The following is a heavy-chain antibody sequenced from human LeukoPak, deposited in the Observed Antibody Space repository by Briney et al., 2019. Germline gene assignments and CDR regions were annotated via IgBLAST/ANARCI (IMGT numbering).Heavy chain of an antibody. CDR1: GFTFSSYE. CDR2: ISSSGSTI. Sequence: GGSLRLSCAASGFTFSSYEMNWVRQAPGKGLEWVSYISSSGSTIYYADSVKGRFAISRDDAKNSLYLQVNSLRAEDTAVYYCARGIVPAALDYWGQGTLVTVSS. J-gene: IGHJ4*02. V-gene: IGHV3-48*03. D-gene: IGHD2-2*01. CDR3: ARGIVPAALDY.